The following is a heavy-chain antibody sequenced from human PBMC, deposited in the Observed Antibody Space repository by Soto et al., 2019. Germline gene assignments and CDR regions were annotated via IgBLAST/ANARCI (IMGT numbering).Heavy chain of an antibody. CDR3: ARFGWDGGFDY. CDR1: GFTFSSYW. V-gene: IGHV3-74*01. Sequence: EVQLVESGGGLVQPGGSLRLSCAASGFTFSSYWMHWVRQAPGKGLVWVSRINGDGSRTSYADSVKGRFTISRDNAKNTLYLQMNSLRAEDTAVYYCARFGWDGGFDYWGQGTLVTVSS. D-gene: IGHD1-26*01. J-gene: IGHJ4*02. CDR2: INGDGSRT.